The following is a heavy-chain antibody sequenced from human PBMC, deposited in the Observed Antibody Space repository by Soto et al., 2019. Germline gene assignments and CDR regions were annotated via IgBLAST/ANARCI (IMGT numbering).Heavy chain of an antibody. D-gene: IGHD3-10*01. J-gene: IGHJ4*02. V-gene: IGHV3-48*04. CDR2: ISSSSSTI. CDR3: ARDRGYSYGSGFDY. CDR1: GFTFSSYS. Sequence: GGSLRLSCAASGFTFSSYSMNWVRQAPGKGLEWVSYISSSSSTIYYADSVKGRFTISRDNAKNSLYLQMNSLRAEDTAVYYWARDRGYSYGSGFDYWGQGTLVTVSS.